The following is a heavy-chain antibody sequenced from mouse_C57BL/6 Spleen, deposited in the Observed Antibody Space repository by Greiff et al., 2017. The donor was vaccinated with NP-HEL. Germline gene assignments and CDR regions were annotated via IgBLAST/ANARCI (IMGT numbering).Heavy chain of an antibody. CDR3: ARPPYSNYWYCEV. V-gene: IGHV1-85*01. J-gene: IGHJ1*03. CDR2: ISPRDGST. D-gene: IGHD2-5*01. Sequence: QVQLQQSGPELVKPGASVKLSCKASGYTFTSYDINWVKQRPGQGLEWIGWISPRDGSTQYKEKVNGKATLTVDTASSTAYMELHSRTSEDAAVYCCARPPYSNYWYCEVGGTGTTVTVSS. CDR1: GYTFTSYD.